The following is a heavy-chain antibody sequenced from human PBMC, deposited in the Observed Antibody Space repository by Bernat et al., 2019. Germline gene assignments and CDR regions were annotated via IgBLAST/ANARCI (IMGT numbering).Heavy chain of an antibody. Sequence: QVQLQQWGAGLLKPSETLSLTCAAYGGSFSGYYWSWIRQPPGKGLEWIGEINHSGSTNYNPSLKSRVTIPVDTSKNQFSLKLSSVTAADTAVYYCAGGKLERGGDYYYYYGMDVWGQGTTVTVSS. CDR1: GGSFSGYY. D-gene: IGHD1-26*01. CDR3: AGGKLERGGDYYYYYGMDV. J-gene: IGHJ6*02. V-gene: IGHV4-34*01. CDR2: INHSGST.